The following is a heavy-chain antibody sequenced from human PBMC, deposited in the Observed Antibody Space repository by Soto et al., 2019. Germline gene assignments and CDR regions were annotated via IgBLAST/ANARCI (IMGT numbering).Heavy chain of an antibody. D-gene: IGHD6-25*01. CDR3: ATMKRARLDS. Sequence: QEQVVQSGPAMKEPGASVKVSCRASGIMSSGYGFSWVRQAPGQGLEWVGMINPILDSTHYAQILQGRVSLSVYKSRDTAYLEVTRLRREDTATYFCATMKRARLDSRGRGTFGTVAA. V-gene: IGHV1-69*09. CDR1: GIMSSGYG. J-gene: IGHJ4*02. CDR2: INPILDST.